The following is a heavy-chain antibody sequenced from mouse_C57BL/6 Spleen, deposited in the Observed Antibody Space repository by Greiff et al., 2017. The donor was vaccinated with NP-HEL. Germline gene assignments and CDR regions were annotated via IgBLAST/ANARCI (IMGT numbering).Heavy chain of an antibody. CDR1: GYSITSGYY. J-gene: IGHJ1*03. CDR3: ARDRAYYSNHWYFDV. CDR2: ISYDGSN. Sequence: EVQLVESGPGLVKPSQSLSLTCSVTGYSITSGYYWNWIRQFPGNKLEWMGYISYDGSNNYNPSLKNRISITRDTSKNQFFLKLNSVTTEDTATYYCARDRAYYSNHWYFDVWGTGTTVTVSS. D-gene: IGHD2-5*01. V-gene: IGHV3-6*01.